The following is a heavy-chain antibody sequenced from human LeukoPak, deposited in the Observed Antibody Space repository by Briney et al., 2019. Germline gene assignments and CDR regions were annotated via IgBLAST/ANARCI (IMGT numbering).Heavy chain of an antibody. Sequence: PSETLSLTCAVYGGSFSGYYWSWIRQPPGKGLEWIGEINHSGSTNYNPSLKSRVTISVDTSKNQFSLKLSSVTAADTAVYYCARSAAGNYYDSSGYLYYFDYWGQGTLVTVSS. J-gene: IGHJ4*02. CDR3: ARSAAGNYYDSSGYLYYFDY. CDR2: INHSGST. CDR1: GGSFSGYY. V-gene: IGHV4-34*01. D-gene: IGHD3-22*01.